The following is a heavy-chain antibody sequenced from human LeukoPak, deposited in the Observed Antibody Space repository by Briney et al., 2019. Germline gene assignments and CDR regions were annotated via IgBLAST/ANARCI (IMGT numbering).Heavy chain of an antibody. J-gene: IGHJ4*02. CDR1: GFTFSSYG. V-gene: IGHV3-23*01. CDR2: ITGGGGKT. D-gene: IGHD2/OR15-2a*01. CDR3: AKTFGWPFYFDH. Sequence: GGSLRLSCAVSGFTFSSYGMSWVRQAPGKGLEWVSGITGGGGKTYYADSVRGRFTISRDNSKNTLYLQVNSLRAEDTAVYYCAKTFGWPFYFDHWGQGTLVTVSS.